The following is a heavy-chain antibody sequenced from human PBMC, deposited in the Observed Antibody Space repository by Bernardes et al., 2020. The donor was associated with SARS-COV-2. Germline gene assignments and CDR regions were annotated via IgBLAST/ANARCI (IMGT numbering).Heavy chain of an antibody. V-gene: IGHV3-48*01. CDR1: GFSFSDYS. Sequence: GGSLRLSCAASGFSFSDYSMNWVRQAPGKGLEWVSFISSRSADINYADSVKGRFTISRDNAKNSLHLQLNSLRVEDTALYYCARGYGVTALDYWGQGTLVTVSS. D-gene: IGHD2-21*02. J-gene: IGHJ4*02. CDR3: ARGYGVTALDY. CDR2: ISSRSADI.